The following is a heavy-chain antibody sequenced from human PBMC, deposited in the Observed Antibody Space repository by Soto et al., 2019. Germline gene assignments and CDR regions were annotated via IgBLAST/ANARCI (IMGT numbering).Heavy chain of an antibody. CDR3: XXXXXXXXXXNYYNRIDF. V-gene: IGHV1-69*01. CDR2: IIPLFGTP. CDR1: GGIFSTYA. D-gene: IGHD3-10*01. J-gene: IGHJ4*02. Sequence: QVQLVQSGAEVKKPGSSVKVSCKASGGIFSTYAISWLRQAPGQGLEWMGGIIPLFGTPNYAQRFQGRVTITADESTSTAYMXXXXXXXXXTXXXXXXXXXXXXXXXNYYNRIDFWGQGTLVTVSS.